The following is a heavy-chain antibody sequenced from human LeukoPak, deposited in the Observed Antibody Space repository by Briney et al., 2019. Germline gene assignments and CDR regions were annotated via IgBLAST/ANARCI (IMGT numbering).Heavy chain of an antibody. J-gene: IGHJ4*02. CDR3: AIFPAYYYDSSGYYRIFDY. CDR1: GYSFTSYW. Sequence: GESLKISCKSSGYSFTSYWIGWVRQMPGKGLEWMGIIYPGDSDTRYSPSFQGQVTISADKSISTAYLQWSSLKASDTAMYYCAIFPAYYYDSSGYYRIFDYWGQGTLVTVSS. D-gene: IGHD3-22*01. V-gene: IGHV5-51*01. CDR2: IYPGDSDT.